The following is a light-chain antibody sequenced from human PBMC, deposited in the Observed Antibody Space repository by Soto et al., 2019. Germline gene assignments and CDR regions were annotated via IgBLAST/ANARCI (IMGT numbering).Light chain of an antibody. V-gene: IGLV2-23*01. J-gene: IGLJ3*02. Sequence: QSVLTQPVSVSGSPGESITISCIGTKNDIGSYRFVSWYQQHPGEAPKLMISEGSKRPSGTSNRFSGSKSGNTASLRISGLQAEDEADYYCCSYAGSSTWVFGGGTKLTVL. CDR3: CSYAGSSTWV. CDR2: EGS. CDR1: KNDIGSYRF.